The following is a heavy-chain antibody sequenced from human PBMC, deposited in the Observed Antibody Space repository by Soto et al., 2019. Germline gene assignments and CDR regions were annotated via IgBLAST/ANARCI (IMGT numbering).Heavy chain of an antibody. CDR1: GFTFGICA. D-gene: IGHD2-15*01. V-gene: IGHV3-33*01. J-gene: IGHJ4*02. Sequence: PVGSLRLSCAASGFTFGICAMHWVRQAPGKGLEWVAAVWYDGSNQYYGDSVKGRFTISRDNSKNTLSLQVNSLRAEDTAVYFRAREVSCSGGSCYRGNFDYWGPGTLVTVSS. CDR2: VWYDGSNQ. CDR3: AREVSCSGGSCYRGNFDY.